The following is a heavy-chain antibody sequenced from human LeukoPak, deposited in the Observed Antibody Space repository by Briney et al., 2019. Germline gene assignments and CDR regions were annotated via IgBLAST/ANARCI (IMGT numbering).Heavy chain of an antibody. CDR1: GYTFTNYA. D-gene: IGHD2-2*01. J-gene: IGHJ4*02. CDR3: ARDPKGSTSCYYDY. V-gene: IGHV1-2*02. Sequence: ASVKVSCKASGYTFTNYAITWVRQAPGQGLEWMGWINPNSGGTNYAQKFRGRVTMTRDTSISTAYMELSSLRADDTAVYYCARDPKGSTSCYYDYWGQGTLVTVSS. CDR2: INPNSGGT.